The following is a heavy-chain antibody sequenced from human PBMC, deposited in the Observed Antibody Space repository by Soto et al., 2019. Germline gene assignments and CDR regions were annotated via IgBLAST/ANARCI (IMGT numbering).Heavy chain of an antibody. J-gene: IGHJ6*02. D-gene: IGHD1-26*01. CDR2: IAYDGSNK. CDR3: AKDDTPETGWELLGVGDV. CDR1: GFTFSSYG. Sequence: QVQLVESGGGVVQPGRSLRLSCAASGFTFSSYGMHWVRQAPGKGLEWVAVIAYDGSNKYYADSVKGRFTISRDNSKNTLYLQMNSLRAEDTAVYYCAKDDTPETGWELLGVGDVWGQGTTVTVSS. V-gene: IGHV3-30*18.